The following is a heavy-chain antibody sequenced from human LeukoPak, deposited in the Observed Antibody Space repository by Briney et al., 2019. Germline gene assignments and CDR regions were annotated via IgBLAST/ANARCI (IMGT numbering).Heavy chain of an antibody. V-gene: IGHV3-48*02. J-gene: IGHJ4*02. CDR2: ISSSSSTI. CDR1: GFTFSSYS. D-gene: IGHD3-22*01. CDR3: AKDQSSWYDSSGLDY. Sequence: PGGSLRLSCAASGFTFSSYSMNWVRQAPGKGLEWVSYISSSSSTIYYADSVKGRFTISRDNAKNSLYLQMNSLRDEDTAVYYCAKDQSSWYDSSGLDYWGQGTLVTVSS.